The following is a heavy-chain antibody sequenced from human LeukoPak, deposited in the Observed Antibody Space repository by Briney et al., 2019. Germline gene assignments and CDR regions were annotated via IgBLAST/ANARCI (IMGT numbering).Heavy chain of an antibody. V-gene: IGHV4-31*03. Sequence: SETLSLTCTVSGGSISSVGYYWSWIRQHPGKGLGWIGYIYYSGSTYYNPSLKSRVTISVDTSKNQFSLKLSSVTAADTAVYYCARASDSGSYHFDYWGQGTLVTVSS. CDR3: ARASDSGSYHFDY. CDR1: GGSISSVGYY. D-gene: IGHD1-26*01. CDR2: IYYSGST. J-gene: IGHJ4*02.